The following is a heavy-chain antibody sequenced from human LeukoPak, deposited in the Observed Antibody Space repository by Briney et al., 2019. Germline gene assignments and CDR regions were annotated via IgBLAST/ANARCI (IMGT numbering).Heavy chain of an antibody. J-gene: IGHJ4*02. D-gene: IGHD3-22*01. Sequence: GGSLRLSCAASGFTFSSYSMNWVRQAPGKGLEWVSSISSSSSYIYYADSVKGRFTISRDNAKNSLNLQMNSLRAEDTAVYYCASDYYYDSSGYYYHYWGQGTLVTVSS. CDR3: ASDYYYDSSGYYYHY. V-gene: IGHV3-21*01. CDR2: ISSSSSYI. CDR1: GFTFSSYS.